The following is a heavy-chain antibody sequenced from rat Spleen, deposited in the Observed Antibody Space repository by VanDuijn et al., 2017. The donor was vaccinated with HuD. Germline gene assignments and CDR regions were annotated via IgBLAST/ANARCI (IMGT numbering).Heavy chain of an antibody. CDR1: GFSLSRHG. V-gene: IGHV2-13*01. CDR3: ARAHTTGIRDWLAY. D-gene: IGHD1-9*01. Sequence: QVQLKESGPGLVQPSQTLSLTCTVSGFSLSRHGVIWVRQPPGKGLEWMGVIWGNGNTNYTSALKSRLSISRDTSKSQVFLKMNSLQTEDTATYYCARAHTTGIRDWLAYWGQGTLVTVSS. CDR2: IWGNGNT. J-gene: IGHJ3*01.